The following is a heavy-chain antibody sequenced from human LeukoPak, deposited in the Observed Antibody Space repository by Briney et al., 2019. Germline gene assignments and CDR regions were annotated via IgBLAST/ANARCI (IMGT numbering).Heavy chain of an antibody. V-gene: IGHV4-34*01. J-gene: IGHJ4*02. Sequence: SETLSLTCAVYGGSFSGYYWSWIRQPPGKGLEWIWEINHSGSTNYNPSLKSRVTISVDTSKNQFSLKLSSVTAADTAVYYCARTRGLRWSYFDYWGQGTLVTVSS. CDR3: ARTRGLRWSYFDY. CDR2: INHSGST. CDR1: GGSFSGYY. D-gene: IGHD4-23*01.